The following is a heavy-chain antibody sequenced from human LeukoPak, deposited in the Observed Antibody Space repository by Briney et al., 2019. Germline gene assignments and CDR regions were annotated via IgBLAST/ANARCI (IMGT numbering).Heavy chain of an antibody. Sequence: ASVKVSCKASGYTFTSYYMHWVRQAPGQGLEWMGIINPSGGSTSYAQKFQGRVTMTRDTSTSTAYMELSSLRSEDTAVYYCARDGPPDIVVVPAAMLDAFDIWGQGTMVTVSS. D-gene: IGHD2-2*01. J-gene: IGHJ3*02. CDR3: ARDGPPDIVVVPAAMLDAFDI. CDR2: INPSGGST. V-gene: IGHV1-46*01. CDR1: GYTFTSYY.